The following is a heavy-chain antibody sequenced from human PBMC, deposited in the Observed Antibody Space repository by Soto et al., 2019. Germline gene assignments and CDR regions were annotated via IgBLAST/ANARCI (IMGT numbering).Heavy chain of an antibody. CDR1: GFTFSSYG. J-gene: IGHJ4*02. V-gene: IGHV3-30*18. D-gene: IGHD2-15*01. Sequence: PGGSLRLSCAASGFTFSSYGMHWVRQAPGKGLKWVEVISYDGSNRYYADSVKGRFTISRDNSKNTLYLQMNSLRAEDTAVYYCAKGHRVVVVAASTCIDYWGQGTLVTVSS. CDR3: AKGHRVVVVAASTCIDY. CDR2: ISYDGSNR.